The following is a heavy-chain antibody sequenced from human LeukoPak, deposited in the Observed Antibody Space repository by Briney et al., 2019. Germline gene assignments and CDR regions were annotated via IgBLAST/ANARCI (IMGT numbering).Heavy chain of an antibody. Sequence: SETLSLTCTVSGGSISSYYWSWIRQPAGKGLEWIGRIYTSGSTNYDPSLKSRVTMSVDTSKNQFSLKLSSVTAADTAVYYCASGGGGVLGSAFDIWGQGTMVTVSS. D-gene: IGHD3-16*01. J-gene: IGHJ3*02. CDR2: IYTSGST. CDR1: GGSISSYY. V-gene: IGHV4-4*07. CDR3: ASGGGGVLGSAFDI.